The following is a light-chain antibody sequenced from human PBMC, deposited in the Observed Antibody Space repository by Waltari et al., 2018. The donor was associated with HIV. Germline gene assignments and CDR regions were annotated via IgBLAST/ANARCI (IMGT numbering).Light chain of an antibody. CDR3: CSYVSEIVPCV. CDR2: DVS. J-gene: IGLJ3*02. CDR1: SSDVGAYNL. V-gene: IGLV2-23*02. Sequence: QTALTQPASVSGSPGQSIPISCPGTSSDVGAYNLVSWYQQHPGKAPRLIIYDVSERPAGVSNRFTGSKSGNTASLTISGLQAEDEADYYCCSYVSEIVPCVFGGGTKLTVL.